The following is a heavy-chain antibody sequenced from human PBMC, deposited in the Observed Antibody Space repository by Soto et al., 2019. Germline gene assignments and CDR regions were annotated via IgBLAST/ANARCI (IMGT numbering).Heavy chain of an antibody. CDR3: ARAGVLITMVRGVRRYYYMDV. V-gene: IGHV4-34*01. D-gene: IGHD3-10*01. CDR2: INHSGST. J-gene: IGHJ6*03. Sequence: SETLSLTCAVYGGSFSGYYWSWIRQPPGRGLEWIGEINHSGSTNYNPSLKSRVTISVDTSKNQFSLKLSSVTAADTAVYYCARAGVLITMVRGVRRYYYMDVWGKGTTVTV. CDR1: GGSFSGYY.